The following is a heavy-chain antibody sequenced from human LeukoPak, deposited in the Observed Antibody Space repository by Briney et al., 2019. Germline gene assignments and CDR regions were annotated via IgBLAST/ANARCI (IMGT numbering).Heavy chain of an antibody. CDR1: GFTFGDYA. CDR3: TREYDFWSGYCPGY. D-gene: IGHD3-3*01. J-gene: IGHJ4*02. Sequence: GRSLRLSCTASGFTFGDYAMSWVRQAPGKGLEWVGFIRSKAYGGTTEYAASVKGRFTISRDDSKSIAYLQMNSLKTEDTAVYYCTREYDFWSGYCPGYWGQGTLVTVSS. CDR2: IRSKAYGGTT. V-gene: IGHV3-49*04.